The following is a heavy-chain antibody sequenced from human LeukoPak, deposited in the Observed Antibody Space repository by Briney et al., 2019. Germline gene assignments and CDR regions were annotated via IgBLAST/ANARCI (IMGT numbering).Heavy chain of an antibody. Sequence: ASVKVSCKASGYTFTSYGISWVRQAPGQGLEWMGWISAYNGNTNYAQKLQGRVTMTTDTSTSTAYMELRSLRSDDTAVYYCARQSEQQLVQFHAFDIWGQGTMVTVSS. J-gene: IGHJ3*02. D-gene: IGHD6-13*01. CDR3: ARQSEQQLVQFHAFDI. V-gene: IGHV1-18*01. CDR1: GYTFTSYG. CDR2: ISAYNGNT.